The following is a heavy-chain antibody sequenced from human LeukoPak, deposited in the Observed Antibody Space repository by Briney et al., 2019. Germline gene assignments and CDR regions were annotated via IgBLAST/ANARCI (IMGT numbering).Heavy chain of an antibody. J-gene: IGHJ4*02. V-gene: IGHV1-2*02. CDR1: GYTFTGYY. CDR3: ARDSYDSGGYDY. Sequence: ASVKVSCKASGYTFTGYYMHWVRQAPGQGLEWMGWINPNSGGTNYAQKFQGRVTMTRDTSISTAYMELSRLRSDDTAVYYCARDSYDSGGYDYWGQGTLVTVSS. CDR2: INPNSGGT. D-gene: IGHD3-22*01.